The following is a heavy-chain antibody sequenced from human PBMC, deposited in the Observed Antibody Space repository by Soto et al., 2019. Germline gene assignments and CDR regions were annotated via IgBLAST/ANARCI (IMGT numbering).Heavy chain of an antibody. Sequence: LRLSCAASGFIFSSYTMAWVRQAPGKGLEWVSSISSSSSNIEYADSVKGRFSVSRDNANNSLFLQINSLRAEDTAIYYCAREDYAGASPRFDYWGLGALVTVSS. J-gene: IGHJ4*02. D-gene: IGHD4-17*01. V-gene: IGHV3-21*04. CDR2: ISSSSSNI. CDR1: GFIFSSYT. CDR3: AREDYAGASPRFDY.